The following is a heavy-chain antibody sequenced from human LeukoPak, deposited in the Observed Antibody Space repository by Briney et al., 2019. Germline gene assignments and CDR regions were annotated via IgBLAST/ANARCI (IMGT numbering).Heavy chain of an antibody. CDR3: ARVDYGDYTDYFDY. CDR1: GYTFTSYG. Sequence: GASVKVSCKASGYTFTSYGISWVRQAPGQGLEWMGWISAYNGNTNYAQKLQGRVTMTTDTSTSTAYMELRSLRSDDTAVYYCARVDYGDYTDYFDYWGQGTLVTVSS. D-gene: IGHD4-17*01. CDR2: ISAYNGNT. V-gene: IGHV1-18*01. J-gene: IGHJ4*02.